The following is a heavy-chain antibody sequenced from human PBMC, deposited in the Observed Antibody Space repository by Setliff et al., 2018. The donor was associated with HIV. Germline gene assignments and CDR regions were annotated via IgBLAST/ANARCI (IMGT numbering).Heavy chain of an antibody. V-gene: IGHV4-34*01. CDR3: VRWYYCVSGACYRADY. J-gene: IGHJ4*02. Sequence: PSETLSLTCDVYGGSFSGFYWTWIRQPPGKGLEWSGEINHSGNTNYNPSLNSRVLISVDTSKNQFSLKLTSVTAADTAVYYCVRWYYCVSGACYRADYWGQGTMVTVSS. D-gene: IGHD2-21*02. CDR2: INHSGNT. CDR1: GGSFSGFY.